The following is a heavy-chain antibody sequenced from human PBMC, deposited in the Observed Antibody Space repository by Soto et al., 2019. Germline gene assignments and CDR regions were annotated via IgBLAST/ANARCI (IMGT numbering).Heavy chain of an antibody. CDR2: ISSSGTYI. V-gene: IGHV3-21*01. D-gene: IGHD2-2*01. CDR3: ARDPSDWSSTSCWGYYALDV. CDR1: GFTFSTYS. Sequence: RLSCAASGFTFSTYSMNWVHQAPGKGLEWVSSISSSGTYIHCADSLQGRFTISRDNAKNSLYLQMISLRAEDTAVYYCARDPSDWSSTSCWGYYALDVWGQGTTVTVA. J-gene: IGHJ6*02.